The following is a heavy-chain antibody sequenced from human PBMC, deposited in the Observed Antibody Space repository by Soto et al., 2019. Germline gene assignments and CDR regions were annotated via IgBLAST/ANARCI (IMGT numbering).Heavy chain of an antibody. V-gene: IGHV3-7*04. CDR1: GFTFGTYW. CDR3: ATDLNWEHY. CDR2: IKPDGSER. D-gene: IGHD7-27*01. J-gene: IGHJ4*02. Sequence: EVQLVESGGGLVQPGGSLRLSCEASGFTFGTYWMTWVRQPPGKGLECVADIKPDGSERYYVDSVKGRFTISRDYAKNSLYLHRNSLRAEDTAVYYCATDLNWEHYWGQGTLVTVSS.